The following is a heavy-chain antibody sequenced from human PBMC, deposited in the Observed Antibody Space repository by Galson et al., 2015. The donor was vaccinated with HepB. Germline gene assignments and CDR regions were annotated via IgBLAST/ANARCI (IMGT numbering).Heavy chain of an antibody. V-gene: IGHV3-15*01. D-gene: IGHD6-13*01. CDR3: TTGRAVAAAGPRSMDV. CDR2: IKSTADGGTT. CDR1: GFTFSNAW. J-gene: IGHJ6*02. Sequence: SLRLSCAASGFTFSNAWMSWARQAPGKGLEWVGLIKSTADGGTTDYAAPVKGRFTISRDDSKNTLYLQMNSLKIEDTAVYYCTTGRAVAAAGPRSMDVWGQGTTVTVSS.